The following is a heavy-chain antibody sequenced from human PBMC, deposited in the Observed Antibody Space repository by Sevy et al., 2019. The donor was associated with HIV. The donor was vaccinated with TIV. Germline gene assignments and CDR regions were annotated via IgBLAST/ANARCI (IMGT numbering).Heavy chain of an antibody. CDR1: GLTFSSYG. Sequence: GGSLRLSCAASGLTFSSYGMHWVRQAPGKGLEWVAFIGYDGSNKYSVDSVKGRFTISRDNSKNTLYLQMNSLRPDDTAIYFGAKDRGIVADALDYWGQGTLVTVSS. CDR2: IGYDGSNK. D-gene: IGHD2-21*01. J-gene: IGHJ4*02. V-gene: IGHV3-30*02. CDR3: AKDRGIVADALDY.